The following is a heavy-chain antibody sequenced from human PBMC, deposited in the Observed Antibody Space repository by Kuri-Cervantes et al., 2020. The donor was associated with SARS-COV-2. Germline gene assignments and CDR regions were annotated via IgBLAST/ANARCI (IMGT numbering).Heavy chain of an antibody. J-gene: IGHJ4*02. CDR2: LRYDGGNK. V-gene: IGHV3-30*02. CDR1: GLTFSSYG. Sequence: GGSLKISCAASGLTFSSYGMHWVLQAPGKGLEWVAFLRYDGGNKYYADSVKGRFTISRDDSKNTAYLQMNSLKTEDTAVYYCTSQGPGDSSGYSFPGFDYWGQGTLVTVSS. D-gene: IGHD3-22*01. CDR3: TSQGPGDSSGYSFPGFDY.